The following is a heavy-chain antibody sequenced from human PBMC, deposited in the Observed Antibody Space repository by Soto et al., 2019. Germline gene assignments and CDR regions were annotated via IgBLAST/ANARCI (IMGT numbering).Heavy chain of an antibody. CDR3: ASRKSSPYFNY. CDR2: ISDSGRT. V-gene: IGHV4-30-4*01. CDR1: GGSISSGDYY. Sequence: QVQLQESGPGLVKPSPTLSLTCTVSGGSISSGDYYWRWIRQPTGQGLEWMGSISDSGRTYSNPSLTSRVTISVDTSKNQFSLKLSSVTAADTAVYYCASRKSSPYFNYWCQGTLGTVSS. D-gene: IGHD3-10*01. J-gene: IGHJ4*02.